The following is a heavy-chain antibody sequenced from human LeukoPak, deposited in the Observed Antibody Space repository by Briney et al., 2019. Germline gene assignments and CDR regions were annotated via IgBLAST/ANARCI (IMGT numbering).Heavy chain of an antibody. CDR1: GFTFSGYP. V-gene: IGHV3-30-3*01. CDR3: ARDPLGTRPGFDY. D-gene: IGHD1-1*01. Sequence: GGSLRLSRAASGFTFSGYPIHWVRQAPGKGLEWVAVISYDGSNKYYADSVKGRFTISRDNSKNTLYLQMNSLRAEDTAVYYCARDPLGTRPGFDYWGQGTLVTVSS. CDR2: ISYDGSNK. J-gene: IGHJ4*02.